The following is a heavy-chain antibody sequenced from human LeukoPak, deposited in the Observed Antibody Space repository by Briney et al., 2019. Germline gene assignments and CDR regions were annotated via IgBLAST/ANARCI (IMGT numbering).Heavy chain of an antibody. CDR2: ISYDGSNK. D-gene: IGHD3-22*01. Sequence: PGGSLRLSCAASGFTFSSYGMHWVRQAPGKGLEWVAVISYDGSNKYYADSVKGRFTISRDNSKNTLYLQMNSLRAEDTAVYYCARGSRITMIVVVQGWFDPWGQGTLVTVSS. CDR3: ARGSRITMIVVVQGWFDP. V-gene: IGHV3-30*03. J-gene: IGHJ5*02. CDR1: GFTFSSYG.